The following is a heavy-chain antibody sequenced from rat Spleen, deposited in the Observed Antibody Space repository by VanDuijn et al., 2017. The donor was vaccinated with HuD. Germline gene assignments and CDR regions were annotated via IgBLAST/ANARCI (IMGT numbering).Heavy chain of an antibody. CDR3: ARYLGGVMDA. V-gene: IGHV3-3*01. J-gene: IGHJ4*01. CDR1: GYSITSSYR. Sequence: EVQLQESGPGLVKPSQSLSLTCSVTGYSITSSYRWNWIRKFPGNRLEWMGYINNVGSSNYNPSLKSRISITRDTSKNQFFLQLNSVTTKDTATYYGARYLGGVMDAWGQGASVTVSS. D-gene: IGHD4-6*01. CDR2: INNVGSS.